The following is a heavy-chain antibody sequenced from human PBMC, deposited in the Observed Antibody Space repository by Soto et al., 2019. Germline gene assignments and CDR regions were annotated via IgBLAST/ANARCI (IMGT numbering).Heavy chain of an antibody. CDR2: IYHSGST. J-gene: IGHJ4*02. CDR3: ARGKTGIYSSSFDY. CDR1: GGSISSSNW. D-gene: IGHD6-6*01. V-gene: IGHV4-4*02. Sequence: SETLSLTCAVSGGSISSSNWWSWVRQPPGKGLEWIGEIYHSGSTNYNPSLKSRVTISVDKSKNQFSLKLSSVTAADTAVYYCARGKTGIYSSSFDYWGQGTLVTVSS.